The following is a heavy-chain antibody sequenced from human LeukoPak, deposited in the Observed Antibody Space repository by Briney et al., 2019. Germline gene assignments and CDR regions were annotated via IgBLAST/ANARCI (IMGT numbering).Heavy chain of an antibody. V-gene: IGHV1-2*02. CDR2: IIPNSGGT. J-gene: IGHJ4*02. Sequence: TAGNLSFKASAYTFTGYFMHWMRHAPGQGLEWMGWIIPNSGGTNYARKFQGRVTMTRDTSISTAYMELSRLRSDDTAVYYCARDGRPWRIAAAGTGYWGQGTLVTVSS. CDR3: ARDGRPWRIAAAGTGY. CDR1: AYTFTGYF. D-gene: IGHD6-13*01.